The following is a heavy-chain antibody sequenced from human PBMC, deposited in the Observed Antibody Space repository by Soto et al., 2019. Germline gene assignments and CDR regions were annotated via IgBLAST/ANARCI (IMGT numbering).Heavy chain of an antibody. J-gene: IGHJ4*02. CDR2: INSDGSTT. D-gene: IGHD6-19*01. CDR3: ARGYSSGPDY. Sequence: GGSLRLSCAASGFPFSDHWMHWVRQVPGKGLVWVARINSDGSTTTYADSVKGRFTISRANARNTLYLQMDSLRAGDTALYYCARGYSSGPDYWGQGTLVTVSS. V-gene: IGHV3-74*01. CDR1: GFPFSDHW.